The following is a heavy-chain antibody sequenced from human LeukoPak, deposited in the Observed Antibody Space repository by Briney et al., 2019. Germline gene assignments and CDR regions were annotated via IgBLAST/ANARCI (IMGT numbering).Heavy chain of an antibody. V-gene: IGHV3-23*01. CDR2: ISPSGDIT. CDR3: AKDDAWLRFGE. D-gene: IGHD3-10*01. Sequence: GGTLRLSCSTSGFTFSNHAMNWVRQAPGKGLEWLSGISPSGDITYYADSVKGRFTISRDNSKNTLYLEVISLTAEDTAVYYCAKDDAWLRFGEWSQGTLVTVSS. CDR1: GFTFSNHA. J-gene: IGHJ4*02.